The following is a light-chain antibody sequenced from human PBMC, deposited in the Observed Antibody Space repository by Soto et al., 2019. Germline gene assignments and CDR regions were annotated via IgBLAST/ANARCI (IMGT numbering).Light chain of an antibody. CDR1: SSDIGAYNY. V-gene: IGLV2-14*01. CDR2: DVS. J-gene: IGLJ1*01. Sequence: HSALTQPASVSGSPGQSIAISCTGTSSDIGAYNYVSWYQQHPGKAPKLMIYDVSNRPSGVSNRFSGSKSGNTASLTISGLQAEDEADYYCSSHTSSGTYVFGSGTKLTVL. CDR3: SSHTSSGTYV.